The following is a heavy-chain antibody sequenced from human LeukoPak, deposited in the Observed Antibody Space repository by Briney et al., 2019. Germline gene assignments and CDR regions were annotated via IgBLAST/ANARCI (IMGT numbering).Heavy chain of an antibody. V-gene: IGHV3-23*01. CDR1: GFTFSSYA. J-gene: IGHJ1*01. CDR3: ARVGRRDGYNFQYFQH. Sequence: PGGSLRLSCAASGFTFSSYAMSWVRQAPGKGLEWVSAISGSGGSTYYADSVKGRFTISRDNSKNTLYLQMNSLRAEDTAVYYCARVGRRDGYNFQYFQHWGQGTLVTVSS. CDR2: ISGSGGST. D-gene: IGHD5-12*01.